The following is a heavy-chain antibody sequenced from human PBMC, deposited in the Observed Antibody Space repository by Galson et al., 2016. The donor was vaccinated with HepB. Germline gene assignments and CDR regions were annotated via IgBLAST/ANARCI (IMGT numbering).Heavy chain of an antibody. J-gene: IGHJ5*02. CDR3: ARGNPGVITMIEVVEGDWFDP. CDR1: GGTFSSYG. D-gene: IGHD3-22*01. V-gene: IGHV1-69*13. CDR2: IIPIFGPA. Sequence: SVKVSCKASGGTFSSYGISWVRQPPGQGLEWMGGIIPIFGPARYAQKFKGRVTITADQSTSTAYMELSSLRSEDTAVYYCARGNPGVITMIEVVEGDWFDPWGQGTLVTVSS.